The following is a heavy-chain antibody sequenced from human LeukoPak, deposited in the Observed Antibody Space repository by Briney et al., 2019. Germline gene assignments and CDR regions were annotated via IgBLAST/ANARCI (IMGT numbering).Heavy chain of an antibody. D-gene: IGHD2-8*01. V-gene: IGHV1-69*13. CDR1: GGTFSSYA. J-gene: IGHJ4*02. Sequence: SVKVSSKASGGTFSSYAISWVRQAPGQGLEWMGGIIPIFGTANYAQKFQGRVTITADESTSTAYMELSSLRSEDTAVYYCAIAVCMSPRCYFDYWGQGTLVTVSS. CDR2: IIPIFGTA. CDR3: AIAVCMSPRCYFDY.